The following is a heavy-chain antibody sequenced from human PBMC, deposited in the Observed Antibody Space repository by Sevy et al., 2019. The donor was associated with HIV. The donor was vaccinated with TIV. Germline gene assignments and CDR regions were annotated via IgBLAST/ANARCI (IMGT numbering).Heavy chain of an antibody. Sequence: GGSLRLSCAASGFTFSSYSMNWVRQAPGKGLEWVSSISSSSSYIYYADSVKGRFTISRDNAKNSLYLQMNSLRAEDTAVYYCAREGMATITDYYYYGTDVWGQGTTVTVSS. CDR3: AREGMATITDYYYYGTDV. CDR1: GFTFSSYS. V-gene: IGHV3-21*01. CDR2: ISSSSSYI. J-gene: IGHJ6*02. D-gene: IGHD5-12*01.